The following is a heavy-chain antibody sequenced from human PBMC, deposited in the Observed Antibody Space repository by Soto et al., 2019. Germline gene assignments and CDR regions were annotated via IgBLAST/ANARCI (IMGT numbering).Heavy chain of an antibody. CDR2: ISSSSSTI. D-gene: IGHD5-18*01. J-gene: IGHJ4*02. V-gene: IGHV3-48*02. CDR1: GLTFTSYN. Sequence: GGSLRLSCAASGLTFTSYNMNWVRQAPGKGLEWVSFISSSSSTIYYADSVKGRFTISRDNAKNSLYLQMNSLRDEDTAVYYCARDRGYTYSFDFWGQGALVSVSS. CDR3: ARDRGYTYSFDF.